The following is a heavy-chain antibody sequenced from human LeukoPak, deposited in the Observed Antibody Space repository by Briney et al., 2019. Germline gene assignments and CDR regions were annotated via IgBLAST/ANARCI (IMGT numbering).Heavy chain of an antibody. V-gene: IGHV4-59*11. CDR3: ARGRDFWGSDFGFDI. CDR2: ISYSGTT. Sequence: SETLSLTCTVSHGSMIDHYWSWIRQSPGKGLEYIGYISYSGTTKYNPSLGSRITISLDKSKNQFSLEMDSVTAADTAVYYCARGRDFWGSDFGFDIWGQGSLVTVSS. CDR1: HGSMIDHY. J-gene: IGHJ5*02. D-gene: IGHD3-3*01.